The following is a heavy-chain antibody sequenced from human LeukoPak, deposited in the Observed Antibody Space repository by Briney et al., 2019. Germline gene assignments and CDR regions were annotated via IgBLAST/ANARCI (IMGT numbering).Heavy chain of an antibody. V-gene: IGHV4-4*07. J-gene: IGHJ5*02. CDR3: ARAGGLGTYSPNWFDR. Sequence: SETLSLTCTVSGGSISSYFWTWIRQPAGKGLEWIGRIYSSGTTNYNLSLKSRVTISVDTSKNQFSLKLNSVTAADTAFYYCARAGGLGTYSPNWFDRWGQGTLVTVSS. D-gene: IGHD3-10*01. CDR1: GGSISSYF. CDR2: IYSSGTT.